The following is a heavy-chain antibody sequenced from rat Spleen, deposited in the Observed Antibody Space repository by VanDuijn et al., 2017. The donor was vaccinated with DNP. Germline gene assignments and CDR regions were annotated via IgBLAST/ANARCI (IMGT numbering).Heavy chain of an antibody. CDR1: GFTFSDYG. V-gene: IGHV5-29*01. D-gene: IGHD4-3*01. CDR2: ISYDGSST. CDR3: TTDLGDY. J-gene: IGHJ2*01. Sequence: EVQLVESGGGLVQPGRSLKLSCAASGFTFSDYGMAWVRQAPTKGLEWVATISYDGSSTWYRDSVKGRFTISRDNAENTVYLQMDSLRSEDTATYYCTTDLGDYWGQGVMVTVSS.